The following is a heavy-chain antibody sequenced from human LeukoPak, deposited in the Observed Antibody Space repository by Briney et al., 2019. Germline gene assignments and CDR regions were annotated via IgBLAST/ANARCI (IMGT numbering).Heavy chain of an antibody. D-gene: IGHD3-22*01. J-gene: IGHJ3*02. CDR3: ARGVHYYDSSGLGDAFDI. V-gene: IGHV4-4*09. CDR1: GGSISSYY. Sequence: SETLSLTCTVSGGSISSYYWSWIRQPPGKGLEWIGYIYTSGSTNYNPSLKSRVTISVDRSKNQFSLKLSSVTAADTAVYYCARGVHYYDSSGLGDAFDIWGQGTMVTVSS. CDR2: IYTSGST.